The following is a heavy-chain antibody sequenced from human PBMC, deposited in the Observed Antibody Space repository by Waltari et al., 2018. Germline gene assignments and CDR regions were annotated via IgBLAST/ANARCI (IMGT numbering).Heavy chain of an antibody. CDR1: GDSISSGDYC. Sequence: QVQLQESGPGLVKASQTLSLTCTVSGDSISSGDYCWNWIRQHPGKGLEWIGYISYSGSTYYNPSLNSRVTISVDTSQNQFSLKLSAVTAADTAVYYCARATFGDLFLFDFWGPGTLVSVSS. D-gene: IGHD3-10*01. CDR3: ARATFGDLFLFDF. CDR2: ISYSGST. J-gene: IGHJ4*02. V-gene: IGHV4-31*03.